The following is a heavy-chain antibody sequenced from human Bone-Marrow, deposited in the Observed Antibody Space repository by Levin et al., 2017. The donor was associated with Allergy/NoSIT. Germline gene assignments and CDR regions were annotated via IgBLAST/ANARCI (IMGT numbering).Heavy chain of an antibody. Sequence: QPGGSLRLSCAASGFTFNYYAMHWVRQAPGKGLEWVAVISSNGGDEFYADSVKGRFTVSRDNSKNTVFLHMNSLRAEDTAVYHCAKETTAGNIYFYGMDVWGLGTTVTVSS. CDR1: GFTFNYYA. CDR3: AKETTAGNIYFYGMDV. V-gene: IGHV3-30*18. CDR2: ISSNGGDE. J-gene: IGHJ6*02. D-gene: IGHD6-13*01.